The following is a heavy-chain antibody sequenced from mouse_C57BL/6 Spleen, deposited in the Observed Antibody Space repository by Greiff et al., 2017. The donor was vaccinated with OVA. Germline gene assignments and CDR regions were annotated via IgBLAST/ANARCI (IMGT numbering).Heavy chain of an antibody. CDR3: ARTESNYGYGFAY. J-gene: IGHJ3*01. CDR2: IDPYGSCT. V-gene: IGHV1-69*01. Sequence: QVQLQQPGAELVMPGASVKLSCKASGYTFTSYWMHWVKQRPGQGLEWIGEIDPYGSCTNYNQKFKGKATLTVDKSSSTAYMQLSSLTSEDSAVYYCARTESNYGYGFAYWGQGTLVTVSA. D-gene: IGHD2-2*01. CDR1: GYTFTSYW.